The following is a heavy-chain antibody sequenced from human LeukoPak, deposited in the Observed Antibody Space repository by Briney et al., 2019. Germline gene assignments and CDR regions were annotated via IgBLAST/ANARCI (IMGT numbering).Heavy chain of an antibody. CDR3: AKDVEAYFGSGSYLDY. D-gene: IGHD3-10*01. Sequence: GRSLRLSCAASGFTFDEYAIHWVRQAPGKGLEWVSGISYNSDKIDYADSVKGRFTISRDNAKNSLYLQMNSLRAEDTAFYYCAKDVEAYFGSGSYLDYWGQGTLVTVSS. CDR2: ISYNSDKI. J-gene: IGHJ4*02. V-gene: IGHV3-9*01. CDR1: GFTFDEYA.